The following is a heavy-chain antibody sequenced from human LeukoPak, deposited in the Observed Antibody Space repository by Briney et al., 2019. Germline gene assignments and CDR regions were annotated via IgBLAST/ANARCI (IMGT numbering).Heavy chain of an antibody. V-gene: IGHV3-30*18. CDR3: AKVGDGGYCSGGSCYAIGGFDY. CDR1: GLTFSSYG. J-gene: IGHJ4*02. Sequence: GRSLRLSCAASGLTFSSYGMHWVRQAPGKGLEWVAVISYDGSNKYYADSVKGRFTISRDNSKNTLYLQMNSLRAEDTAVYYCAKVGDGGYCSGGSCYAIGGFDYWGQGTLVTVSS. D-gene: IGHD2-15*01. CDR2: ISYDGSNK.